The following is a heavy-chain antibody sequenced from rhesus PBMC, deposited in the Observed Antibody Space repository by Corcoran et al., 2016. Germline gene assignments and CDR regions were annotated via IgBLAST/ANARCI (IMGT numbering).Heavy chain of an antibody. J-gene: IGHJ5-2*02. CDR2: INGNSGST. V-gene: IGHV4-80*01. CDR1: GASISSNW. Sequence: QVQLQESGPGLVTPSETLSLTCTVSGASISSNWWSWLRQPPGKGLEWVGEINGNSGSTNYNPSLKSRVTISRDTSKNQFSLKLSAVTAADTAVYYCARDPGTYSGSLDVWGRGVLVTISS. CDR3: ARDPGTYSGSLDV. D-gene: IGHD3-16*01.